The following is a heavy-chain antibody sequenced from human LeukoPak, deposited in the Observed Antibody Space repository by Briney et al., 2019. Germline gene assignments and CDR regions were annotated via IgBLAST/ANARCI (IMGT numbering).Heavy chain of an antibody. CDR3: AKVRRVQYYFHFMDV. CDR2: IYYRGNT. J-gene: IGHJ6*03. CDR1: GGSISGSSYY. Sequence: PSETLSLTCTVSGGSISGSSYYWGWIRQPPGKGLEWIGTIYYRGNTYYNPSLKSRVSISVDTSKNQFSLSLRSVTAADTAVYYCAKVRRVQYYFHFMDVWDNGTTVSVSS. V-gene: IGHV4-39*07.